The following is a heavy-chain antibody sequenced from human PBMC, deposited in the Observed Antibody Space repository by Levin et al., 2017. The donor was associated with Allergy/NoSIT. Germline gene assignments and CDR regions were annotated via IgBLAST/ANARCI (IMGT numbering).Heavy chain of an antibody. V-gene: IGHV4-4*02. D-gene: IGHD5/OR15-5a*01. CDR1: GGSITGSHW. CDR2: VFHTGTT. J-gene: IGHJ3*02. Sequence: GSLRLSCTVSGGSITGSHWWSWVRQTPAKGLDWIGEVFHTGTTNYHPSLKSGVTISVDRSKNQFSLKLSSVTAADSAVYYCARVSAYNGIVSHAFDIWGPGTMVTVAS. CDR3: ARVSAYNGIVSHAFDI.